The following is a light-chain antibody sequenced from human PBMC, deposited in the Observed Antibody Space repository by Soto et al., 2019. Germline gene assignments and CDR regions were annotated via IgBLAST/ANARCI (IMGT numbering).Light chain of an antibody. V-gene: IGKV4-1*01. CDR3: QQFYTKPRS. CDR1: QSVLHSSNNKNY. J-gene: IGKJ1*01. CDR2: WAS. Sequence: DIVMTQSPDSLAVSLGERATINCKSSQSVLHSSNNKNYLTWYQQKPGQSPKLLIYWASTRESGVPDRFSGSGSGTDSTLTISSLQAEDVAVYYCQQFYTKPRSFGQGTKVEIK.